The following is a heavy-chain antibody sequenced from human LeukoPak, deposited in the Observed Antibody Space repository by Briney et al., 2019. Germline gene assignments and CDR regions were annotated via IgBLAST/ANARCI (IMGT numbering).Heavy chain of an antibody. V-gene: IGHV4-34*01. CDR1: GGSFSGYY. D-gene: IGHD6-19*01. J-gene: IGHJ4*02. Sequence: SETLSLTCAVYGGSFSGYYWSWIRQPPGKGLEWIGEINHSGSTNYNPSLKSRVTISVDTSKNQFSLKLSSVTAADTAIYYCARDGRAGSLFAYWGQGTLVTASS. CDR3: ARDGRAGSLFAY. CDR2: INHSGST.